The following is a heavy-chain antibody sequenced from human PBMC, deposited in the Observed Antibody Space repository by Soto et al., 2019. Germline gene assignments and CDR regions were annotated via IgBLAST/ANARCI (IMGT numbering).Heavy chain of an antibody. Sequence: QVQLQQWGAGLLKPSETLSLTCAVYGGSFSGYYWSWIRQPPGKGLEWIGEINHSGSTNYSPSLKSRVTISVDTSKNQFSLKLSSVTAADTAVYYCARAPYYYGSGSPYLFDYWGQGTLVTVSS. J-gene: IGHJ4*02. CDR3: ARAPYYYGSGSPYLFDY. V-gene: IGHV4-34*01. CDR2: INHSGST. D-gene: IGHD3-10*01. CDR1: GGSFSGYY.